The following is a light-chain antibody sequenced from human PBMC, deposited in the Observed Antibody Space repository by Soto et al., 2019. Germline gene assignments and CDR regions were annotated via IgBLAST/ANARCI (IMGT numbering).Light chain of an antibody. Sequence: QSALTQPASVSGSAGQSITISCSGTMRDVGAYNLVSWYQQHPGTAPKLIIYEIRNRPSGLASRFSGSRSGNTASLTSSGLPQEDEGDYYGSAYTARSTLVFGGGTKLTVL. CDR2: EIR. V-gene: IGLV2-14*01. J-gene: IGLJ3*02. CDR3: SAYTARSTLV. CDR1: MRDVGAYNL.